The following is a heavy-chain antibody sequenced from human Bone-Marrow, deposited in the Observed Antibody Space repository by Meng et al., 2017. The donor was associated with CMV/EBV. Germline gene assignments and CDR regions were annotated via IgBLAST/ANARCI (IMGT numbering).Heavy chain of an antibody. CDR3: ARGYDFFGTDY. CDR2: ISAYNGNT. D-gene: IGHD3-3*01. Sequence: QVRLGQSGAGGKKTGASVKVACKASGYTFTSYGISWVRQAPGQGLEWMGWISAYNGNTNYAQKLQGRVTMTTDTSTSTAYMELRSLRSDDTAVYYCARGYDFFGTDYWGQGTLVTVFS. J-gene: IGHJ4*02. CDR1: GYTFTSYG. V-gene: IGHV1-18*01.